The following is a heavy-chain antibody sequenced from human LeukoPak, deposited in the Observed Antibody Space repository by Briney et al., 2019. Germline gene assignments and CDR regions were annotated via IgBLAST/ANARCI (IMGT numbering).Heavy chain of an antibody. CDR3: ARDHPRYYYGMDV. J-gene: IGHJ6*02. V-gene: IGHV3-33*08. Sequence: GALRLSCAASGFTFSSYGMHWVRQAPGKGLEWVAVIWYDGSNKYYADSVKGRFTISRDNSKNTLYLQMNSLRAEDTAVYYCARDHPRYYYGMDVWGQGTTVTVSS. CDR2: IWYDGSNK. CDR1: GFTFSSYG.